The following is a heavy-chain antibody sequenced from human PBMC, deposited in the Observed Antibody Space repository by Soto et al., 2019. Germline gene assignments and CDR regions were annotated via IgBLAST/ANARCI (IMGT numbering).Heavy chain of an antibody. V-gene: IGHV4-4*02. CDR2: IYHSGST. J-gene: IGHJ6*02. CDR3: ASSLLYYYYGMDV. CDR1: VGSISSSNW. Sequence: PSETLSLTCAVSVGSISSSNWWSWVRRPPGKGLEWIGEIYHSGSTNYNPSLKSRVTISVDKSKNQFSLKLSSVTAADTAVYYCASSLLYYYYGMDVWGQGTTVTVSS.